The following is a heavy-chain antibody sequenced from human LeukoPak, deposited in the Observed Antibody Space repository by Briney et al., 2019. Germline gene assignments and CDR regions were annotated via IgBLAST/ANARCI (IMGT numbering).Heavy chain of an antibody. CDR3: AKVGYNNILTGDYNDYFDH. D-gene: IGHD3-9*01. V-gene: IGHV3-21*04. Sequence: GGSLRLSCAASGFTFSSYSMNWVRQAPGKGLEWVSSISNSSSYIYYADSVKGRFTISRDNAKNSLYLQMNSLRAEDTAIYYCAKVGYNNILTGDYNDYFDHWGQGTLVTVSS. CDR1: GFTFSSYS. CDR2: ISNSSSYI. J-gene: IGHJ4*02.